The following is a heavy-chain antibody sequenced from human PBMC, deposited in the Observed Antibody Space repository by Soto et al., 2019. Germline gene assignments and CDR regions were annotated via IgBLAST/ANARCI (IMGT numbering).Heavy chain of an antibody. J-gene: IGHJ4*02. D-gene: IGHD4-17*01. CDR3: AADSEWNGDYDLTLGRPVGDY. V-gene: IGHV1-58*02. Sequence: QMQLVQSGPEVKKPGTSVKVSCKASGFTFTSSAMQWVRQARGQRLEWIGWIVVGSGNTNYAQKFQERVTITRDMSTSTAYMELSSLRSEDTAVYYCAADSEWNGDYDLTLGRPVGDYWGQGTLVTVSS. CDR2: IVVGSGNT. CDR1: GFTFTSSA.